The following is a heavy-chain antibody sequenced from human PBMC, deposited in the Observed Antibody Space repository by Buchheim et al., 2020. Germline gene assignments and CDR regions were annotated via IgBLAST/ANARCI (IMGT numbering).Heavy chain of an antibody. CDR1: GFTFSSYG. Sequence: QVQLVESGGGVVQPGRSLRLSCAASGFTFSSYGMHWVRQAPGKGLEWVAVISYDGSNKYYADSVKGRFTISRDNSKNTLYLPMNSLRAEDTAVYYCAKGVRETPYYYYYYGMDVWGQGTT. J-gene: IGHJ6*02. V-gene: IGHV3-30*18. CDR2: ISYDGSNK. D-gene: IGHD4/OR15-4a*01. CDR3: AKGVRETPYYYYYYGMDV.